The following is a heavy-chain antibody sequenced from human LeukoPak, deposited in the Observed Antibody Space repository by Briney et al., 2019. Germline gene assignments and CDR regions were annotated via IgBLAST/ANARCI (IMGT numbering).Heavy chain of an antibody. CDR3: ARGYGGNRIDAFDI. D-gene: IGHD4-23*01. V-gene: IGHV3-20*01. J-gene: IGHJ3*02. CDR1: GFTFDEYG. CDR2: INWNGGST. Sequence: GGSLRLSCAASGFTFDEYGMSWVRQAPGKGLEWVSGINWNGGSTGYADSVKGRFTISRDNAKNSLYLQMNSLRPEDTALYHCARGYGGNRIDAFDIWGQGTMVTVSS.